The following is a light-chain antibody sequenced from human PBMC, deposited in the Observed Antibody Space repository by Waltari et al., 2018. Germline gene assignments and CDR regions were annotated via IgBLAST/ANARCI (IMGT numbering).Light chain of an antibody. V-gene: IGKV1-12*01. CDR2: ATS. CDR3: QQANSFPIT. CDR1: QDSRNW. Sequence: DIQITQSPSSVSASVGDSVTLTCRASQDSRNWLAWYQQKPGKAPNLLIYATSSLQTGVPSRFSGSGSGTEFTLTISSLQPEDFATYYCQQANSFPITFGPGTKVDIK. J-gene: IGKJ3*01.